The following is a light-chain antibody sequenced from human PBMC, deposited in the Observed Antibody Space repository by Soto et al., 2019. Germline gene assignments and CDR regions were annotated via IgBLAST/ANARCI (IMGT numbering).Light chain of an antibody. V-gene: IGKV2-28*01. Sequence: DIVMTQAPLSLPVTPGEPASISCRSSQSLLHRNGYNYLDWYLQKPGQSPQLLIYLGSNRATGVRDRFNGSGSGTYLTLKISRVEAVDSGVYSCVQGLQSLTFGGGTTVEIK. CDR3: VQGLQSLT. CDR2: LGS. J-gene: IGKJ4*01. CDR1: QSLLHRNGYNY.